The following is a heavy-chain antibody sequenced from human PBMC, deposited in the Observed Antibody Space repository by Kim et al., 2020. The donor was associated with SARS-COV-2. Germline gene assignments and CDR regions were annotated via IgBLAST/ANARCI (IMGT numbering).Heavy chain of an antibody. CDR1: GGSISSGGYY. J-gene: IGHJ4*02. V-gene: IGHV4-31*03. Sequence: SETLSLTCTVSGGSISSGGYYWSWIRQHPGKGLEWIGYIYYSGSTYYNPSLKSRVTISVDTSKNQFSLKLSSVTAADTAVYYCARERVAVAGNVDYWGQGTLVTVSS. CDR2: IYYSGST. CDR3: ARERVAVAGNVDY. D-gene: IGHD6-19*01.